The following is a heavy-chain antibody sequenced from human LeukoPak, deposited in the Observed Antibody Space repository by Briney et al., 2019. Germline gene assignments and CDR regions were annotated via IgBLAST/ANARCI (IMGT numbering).Heavy chain of an antibody. CDR1: GYSISSGYY. CDR3: ARGTPNYGDLDYYYYMDV. V-gene: IGHV4-38-2*01. CDR2: IYHSGSA. D-gene: IGHD4-17*01. Sequence: SETLSLTCAVSGYSISSGYYWGWIRQPPGKGVEWIGSIYHSGSAYYNPSLKSRVTVSVDTSKNQFSLKLSSVTAADTAVYYCARGTPNYGDLDYYYYMDVWGKGTTVTVSS. J-gene: IGHJ6*03.